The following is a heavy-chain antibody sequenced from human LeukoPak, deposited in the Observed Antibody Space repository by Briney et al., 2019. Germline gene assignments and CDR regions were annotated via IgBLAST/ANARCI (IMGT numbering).Heavy chain of an antibody. D-gene: IGHD3-16*02. CDR1: GGTFSSYA. CDR2: IIPIFGTA. Sequence: ASVKVSCKASGGTFSSYAISWVRQAPGQGLEWMGRIIPIFGTANYAQKFQGRVTITTDESTSTAYMELSSLRSEDTAVYYCAKVDAYYDYVWGSYRYEPGVHWARDAFDIWGQGTMVTVSS. J-gene: IGHJ3*02. V-gene: IGHV1-69*05. CDR3: AKVDAYYDYVWGSYRYEPGVHWARDAFDI.